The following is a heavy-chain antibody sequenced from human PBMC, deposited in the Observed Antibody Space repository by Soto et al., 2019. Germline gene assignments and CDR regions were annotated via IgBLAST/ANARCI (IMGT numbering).Heavy chain of an antibody. D-gene: IGHD2-15*01. CDR2: IRQDGSEG. CDR1: GFTFSNYW. Sequence: PGVSLRLSCAASGFTFSNYWMTCFRQAPGKGLEWVANIRQDGSEGAYVDSVKGRFTISRDNAKVSLFLQMNSLRAEDTAVYYCARERGSKSMDVWGQGTTVTVSS. V-gene: IGHV3-7*03. J-gene: IGHJ6*02. CDR3: ARERGSKSMDV.